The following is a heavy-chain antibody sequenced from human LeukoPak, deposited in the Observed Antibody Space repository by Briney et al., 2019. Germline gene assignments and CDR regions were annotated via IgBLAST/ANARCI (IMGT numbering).Heavy chain of an antibody. CDR1: GFTFSSYA. CDR2: ISGSGGTT. D-gene: IGHD2-15*01. J-gene: IGHJ1*01. Sequence: GGSLRLSCAVSGFTFSSYAMSWVRQAPGKGLEWVSGISGSGGTTNYADSVKGRFTISRDNSKNTLYLQMNSLRGEDTAVYYCAKDRVEYCGGGNCYRYFQQWGQGTRVTVSS. V-gene: IGHV3-23*01. CDR3: AKDRVEYCGGGNCYRYFQQ.